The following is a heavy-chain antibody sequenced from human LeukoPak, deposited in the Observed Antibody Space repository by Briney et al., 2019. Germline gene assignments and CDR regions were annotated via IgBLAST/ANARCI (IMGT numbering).Heavy chain of an antibody. Sequence: PSETLSLTCTVSGGSISSYYWSWIRQPPGKGLEWTGYIYYSGSTNYNPSLKSRVTISVDTSKNQFSLKLSSVTAADTAVYYCARVFEKEGGYYCGMDVWGKGTTVTVSS. V-gene: IGHV4-59*01. D-gene: IGHD3-3*01. J-gene: IGHJ6*04. CDR3: ARVFEKEGGYYCGMDV. CDR2: IYYSGST. CDR1: GGSISSYY.